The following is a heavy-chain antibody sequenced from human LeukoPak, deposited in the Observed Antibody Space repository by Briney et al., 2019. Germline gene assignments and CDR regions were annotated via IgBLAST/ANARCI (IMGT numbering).Heavy chain of an antibody. J-gene: IGHJ4*02. V-gene: IGHV4-4*02. Sequence: SETLSLTCDVSGASISRGSWWSWVRQPPGKGLEWIGEFSHSGIANFNPSLKSRVTISVDKSRNQFSLNLISVTAADTAVYFCARNGGHNQEHWGQGTLVTVSS. CDR3: ARNGGHNQEH. CDR2: FSHSGIA. CDR1: GASISRGSW. D-gene: IGHD1-1*01.